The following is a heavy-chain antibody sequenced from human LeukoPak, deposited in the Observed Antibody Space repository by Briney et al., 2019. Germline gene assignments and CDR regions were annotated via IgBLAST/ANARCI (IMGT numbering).Heavy chain of an antibody. Sequence: GGSLRLSCAAPGFTFSSYSMNWVRQAPGKGLEWVSSISSSSSYIYYADSVKGRFTISRDNAKNSLYLQMNSLRAEDTAVYYCARDGHRRYYYDSSSREHAFDIWGQGTMVTVSS. V-gene: IGHV3-21*01. CDR1: GFTFSSYS. D-gene: IGHD3-22*01. J-gene: IGHJ3*02. CDR2: ISSSSSYI. CDR3: ARDGHRRYYYDSSSREHAFDI.